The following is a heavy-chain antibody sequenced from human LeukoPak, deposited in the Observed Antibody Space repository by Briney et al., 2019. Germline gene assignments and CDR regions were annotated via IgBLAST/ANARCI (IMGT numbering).Heavy chain of an antibody. Sequence: KPSETLSLTCTVSGGSISSSSYYWGWIRQPPGKGLEWIGSIYYSGSTYYNPSLKSRVTISVDTSKNQFSLKLSSVTAADTAVYYCATGGVHYYDTSADYWGQGTLVTVSS. V-gene: IGHV4-39*07. CDR2: IYYSGST. CDR3: ATGGVHYYDTSADY. CDR1: GGSISSSSYY. J-gene: IGHJ4*02. D-gene: IGHD3-22*01.